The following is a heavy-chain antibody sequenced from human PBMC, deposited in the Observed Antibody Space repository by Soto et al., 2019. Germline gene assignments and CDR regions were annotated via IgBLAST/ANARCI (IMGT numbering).Heavy chain of an antibody. CDR3: AKDQRVFPFGELLFH. CDR2: ISGSGGST. J-gene: IGHJ4*02. Sequence: GGSLRLSCAASGFTFSSYAMSWVRQAPGKGLEWVSAISGSGGSTYYADSVKGRFTISRDNSKNTLYLQMNSLRAEDTAVYYCAKDQRVFPFGELLFHWGQGTLVTVSS. V-gene: IGHV3-23*01. CDR1: GFTFSSYA. D-gene: IGHD3-10*01.